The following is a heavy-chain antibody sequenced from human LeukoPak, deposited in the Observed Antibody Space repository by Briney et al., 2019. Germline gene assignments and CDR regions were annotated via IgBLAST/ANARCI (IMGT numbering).Heavy chain of an antibody. CDR3: ATALLSGRTYFDY. Sequence: SVKVSCKASGGTFNSYAISWVRQAPGQGLEWMGGISPIFGTANYAQKFQGRVTMTEDTSTDTAYMELSSLRSEDTAVYYCATALLSGRTYFDYWGQGTLVTVSS. V-gene: IGHV1-69*06. CDR2: ISPIFGTA. J-gene: IGHJ4*02. CDR1: GGTFNSYA. D-gene: IGHD6-19*01.